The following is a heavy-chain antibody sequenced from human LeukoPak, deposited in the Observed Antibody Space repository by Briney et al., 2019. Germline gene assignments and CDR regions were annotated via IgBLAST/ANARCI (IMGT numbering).Heavy chain of an antibody. Sequence: SVKVSCKASGYTFTGYYMHWVRQAPGQGLEWMGGIIPIFGTANYAQKFQGRVTITADESTSTAYMELSSLRSEDTAVYYCASDYYDSSGYYRDDAFDIWGQGTMVTVSS. V-gene: IGHV1-69*13. D-gene: IGHD3-22*01. J-gene: IGHJ3*02. CDR1: GYTFTGYY. CDR2: IIPIFGTA. CDR3: ASDYYDSSGYYRDDAFDI.